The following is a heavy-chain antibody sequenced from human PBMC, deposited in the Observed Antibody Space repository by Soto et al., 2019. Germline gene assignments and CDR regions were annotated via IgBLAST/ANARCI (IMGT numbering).Heavy chain of an antibody. CDR3: AIGASRWYPYFFEA. J-gene: IGHJ4*02. Sequence: QAQVVQSGAEVRKPGSSVKLSCKASEGTFNSYAIAWVRQAPGQGLEWMGGIIPYYNTLNYAQKFQDRVTITADDSTNTVYMELSSLRSDVTAVYFCAIGASRWYPYFFEAWDPGTLVTVSS. D-gene: IGHD6-13*01. CDR1: EGTFNSYA. V-gene: IGHV1-69*01. CDR2: IIPYYNTL.